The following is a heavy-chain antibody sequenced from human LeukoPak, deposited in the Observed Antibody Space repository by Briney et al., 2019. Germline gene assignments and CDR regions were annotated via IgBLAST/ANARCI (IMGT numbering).Heavy chain of an antibody. J-gene: IGHJ3*02. CDR3: AKLGIDAFDI. CDR1: GFTFSSYG. CDR2: IWYDGSNK. D-gene: IGHD1-26*01. Sequence: GGSLRLSCAASGFTFSSYGMHWVRQAPGEGLEWVAVIWYDGSNKYYADSVKGRFTISRDNSKNALYLQMNSLRAEDTAVYYCAKLGIDAFDIWGQGTMVTVSS. V-gene: IGHV3-33*06.